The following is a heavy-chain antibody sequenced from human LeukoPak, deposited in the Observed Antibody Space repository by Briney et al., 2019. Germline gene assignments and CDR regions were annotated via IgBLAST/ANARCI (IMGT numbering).Heavy chain of an antibody. J-gene: IGHJ6*03. CDR3: TRDRRVRGANYDYYYYMDV. V-gene: IGHV3-7*01. Sequence: GGSLRLSCAASQFTFSSYWMGWVRQAPGKGLEWVANLKQDGSEEYYVGAAKGRFTISRDNAKNTLYLQMNSLRAEDTAVYYCTRDRRVRGANYDYYYYMDVWGKGTTVTVSS. CDR2: LKQDGSEE. CDR1: QFTFSSYW. D-gene: IGHD3-10*01.